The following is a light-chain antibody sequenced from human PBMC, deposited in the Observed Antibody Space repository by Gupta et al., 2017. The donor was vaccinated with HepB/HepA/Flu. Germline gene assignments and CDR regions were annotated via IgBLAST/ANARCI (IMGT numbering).Light chain of an antibody. Sequence: DIQMTQSPSSLSASVGDRVIITCRASQSISTYLNWYQQKPGKAPKLLMYDASSLQSGVPSRFSGSGSGTDFTFSISSLQPEDFATYYCRQSYSMPCTFGQGTKLEIK. CDR2: DAS. CDR3: RQSYSMPCT. J-gene: IGKJ2*02. V-gene: IGKV1-39*01. CDR1: QSISTY.